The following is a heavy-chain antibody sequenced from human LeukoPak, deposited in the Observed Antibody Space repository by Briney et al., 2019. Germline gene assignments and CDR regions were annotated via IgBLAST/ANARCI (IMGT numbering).Heavy chain of an antibody. CDR1: GGTFSSYA. Sequence: GSSVTVSSKASGGTFSSYAISWVRQAPGQGLEWMGGIIPIFGTANYAQKFQGRVTITADESTSTAYMELSSLRSEDTAVYYCASLIVVVYHNHDAFDIWGQGTMVTVSS. V-gene: IGHV1-69*01. CDR3: ASLIVVVYHNHDAFDI. CDR2: IIPIFGTA. J-gene: IGHJ3*02. D-gene: IGHD3-22*01.